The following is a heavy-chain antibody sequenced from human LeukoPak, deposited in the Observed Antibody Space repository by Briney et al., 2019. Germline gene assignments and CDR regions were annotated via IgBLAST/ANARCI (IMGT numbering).Heavy chain of an antibody. D-gene: IGHD3-10*01. CDR3: ARAGSYYGSGSYPLYYFDY. V-gene: IGHV3-64*01. CDR1: GFTFSSYA. J-gene: IGHJ4*02. CDR2: ISSNGGST. Sequence: GGSLRLSCAASGFTFSSYAMHWVRQAPGKGLEYVSAISSNGGSTYYANSVKGRFTISGDNSKNTLYLQMGSPRAEDMAMYYCARAGSYYGSGSYPLYYFDYWGQGTLVTVSS.